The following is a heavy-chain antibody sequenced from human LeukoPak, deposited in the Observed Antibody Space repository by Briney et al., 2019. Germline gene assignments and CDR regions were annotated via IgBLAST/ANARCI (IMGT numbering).Heavy chain of an antibody. D-gene: IGHD4-17*01. Sequence: PGVSLRLSCAASGFTFSDYYMSWIRQAPGEGLEGVSYISSRGSTIYYADSVKRRFTISRDDAKNSLYLQMNSLRAEDMALYYCAKGRGLSYDYGVDYWGQGTLVTVSS. V-gene: IGHV3-11*01. CDR3: AKGRGLSYDYGVDY. CDR1: GFTFSDYY. CDR2: ISSRGSTI. J-gene: IGHJ4*02.